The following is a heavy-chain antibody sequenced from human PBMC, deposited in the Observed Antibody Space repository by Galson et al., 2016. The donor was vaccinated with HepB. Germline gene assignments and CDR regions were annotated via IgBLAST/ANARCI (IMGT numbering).Heavy chain of an antibody. V-gene: IGHV1-18*04. CDR1: GYTFTSYA. CDR2: ISGYNANT. D-gene: IGHD6-19*01. CDR3: VRDSRSWSFDY. Sequence: SVKVSCKASGYTFTSYAINWVRQAPGQGLEWMGSISGYNANTTYTPRFQDRVTMTRDKATSTVHMELRSLTSDDTAVYYCVRDSRSWSFDYWGQGTPVTVSS. J-gene: IGHJ4*02.